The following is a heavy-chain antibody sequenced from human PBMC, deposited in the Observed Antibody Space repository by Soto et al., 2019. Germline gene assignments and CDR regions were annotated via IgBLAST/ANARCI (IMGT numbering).Heavy chain of an antibody. J-gene: IGHJ4*02. CDR2: ILSNGGTT. D-gene: IGHD3-9*01. Sequence: GGPTRHPCSSYEGTFRDYGRHLARQATGKGLEFVAAILSNGGTTYYADSVRGRFTISRDNSKNTLYLQMSSLRDDDTAVYYCGKDRSIIRADVYYFEYWGQGTLVTVAS. CDR3: GKDRSIIRADVYYFEY. V-gene: IGHV3-64D*06. CDR1: EGTFRDYG.